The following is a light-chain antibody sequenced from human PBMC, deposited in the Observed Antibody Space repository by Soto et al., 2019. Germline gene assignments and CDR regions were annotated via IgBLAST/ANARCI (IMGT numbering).Light chain of an antibody. CDR1: SSNIGAGYD. CDR3: QSSDTSLSGSEV. J-gene: IGLJ2*01. Sequence: QSVLTQPPSVSGAPGQRVTISCTGSSSNIGAGYDVHWYQQLPGTAPKLLIFGTSNRPSGVPDRFSGSKSGTPASLAITGLQAEDEADYYCQSSDTSLSGSEVFGGGTKLTVL. V-gene: IGLV1-40*01. CDR2: GTS.